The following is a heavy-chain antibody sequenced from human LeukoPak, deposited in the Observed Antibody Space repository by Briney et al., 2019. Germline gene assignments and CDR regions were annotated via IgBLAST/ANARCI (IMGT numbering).Heavy chain of an antibody. V-gene: IGHV3-66*01. CDR1: GFTVSSNY. CDR3: ARGQDDILTGYYGLDY. D-gene: IGHD3-9*01. J-gene: IGHJ4*02. Sequence: QPGGSLRLSCAASGFTVSSNYMSWVRQAPGKGLEWVSVIYSGGSTYYADSVKGRFTISRDNSKNTLYLQMNSLRAEDTAVYYCARGQDDILTGYYGLDYWGQGTLVTVSS. CDR2: IYSGGST.